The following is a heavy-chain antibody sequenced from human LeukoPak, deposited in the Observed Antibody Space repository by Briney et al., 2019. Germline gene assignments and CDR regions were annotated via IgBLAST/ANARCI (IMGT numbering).Heavy chain of an antibody. V-gene: IGHV4-59*01. CDR1: GGSISSYY. CDR3: AGYSSSARYYFDY. Sequence: SETLSLTCPVSGGSISSYYWSWIRQPPGKGLEWIGYIYYSGSTNYNPSLKSRVTISVDTSKNQFSLKLSSVTAADTAVYYCAGYSSSARYYFDYWGQGTLVTVSS. CDR2: IYYSGST. J-gene: IGHJ4*02. D-gene: IGHD6-13*01.